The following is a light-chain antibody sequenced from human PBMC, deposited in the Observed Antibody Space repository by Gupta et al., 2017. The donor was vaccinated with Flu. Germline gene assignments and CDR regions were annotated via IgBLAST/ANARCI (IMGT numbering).Light chain of an antibody. Sequence: QPVLTQPPSVPGAPGQRVTFSCTGIGATYDVRWYQHLPGTAPKLLNYGNNKRPAGVTDRFAASKAGTSASLAIAGLQAEDEDDYYCQSYDSSVGVFGGGTKLTVL. J-gene: IGLJ2*01. CDR1: GATYD. CDR2: GNN. V-gene: IGLV1-40*01. CDR3: QSYDSSVGV.